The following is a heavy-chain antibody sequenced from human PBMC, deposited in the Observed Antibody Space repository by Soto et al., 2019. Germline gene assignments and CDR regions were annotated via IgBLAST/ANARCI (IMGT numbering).Heavy chain of an antibody. CDR3: ARGTVTLFGVVTPPDY. Sequence: QVQLVQSGAEVKRPGSSVKVSCKSSGGSFNSFHFNWGRQAPGQGLGWMGRIIPMLDSTHYAQMFQGRVTITADKSTSTAYMEMSGLESVDTAVYYCARGTVTLFGVVTPPDYWGQGTLVTVSS. CDR1: GGSFNSFH. CDR2: IIPMLDST. D-gene: IGHD3-3*01. J-gene: IGHJ4*02. V-gene: IGHV1-69*08.